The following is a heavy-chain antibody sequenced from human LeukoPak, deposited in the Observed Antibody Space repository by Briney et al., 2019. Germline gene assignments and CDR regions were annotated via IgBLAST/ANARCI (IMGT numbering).Heavy chain of an antibody. CDR3: ARGVEMATIVFDY. D-gene: IGHD5-24*01. V-gene: IGHV4-59*01. CDR2: IYYSGST. J-gene: IGHJ4*02. Sequence: SETLSLTCTVPGGSISSSYWSWIRQPPGKGLDWIGYIYYSGSTSYNPSLQSRVTISVDTSKNQFSLKLSSVTAADTAVYYCARGVEMATIVFDYWGQGTLVTVSS. CDR1: GGSISSSY.